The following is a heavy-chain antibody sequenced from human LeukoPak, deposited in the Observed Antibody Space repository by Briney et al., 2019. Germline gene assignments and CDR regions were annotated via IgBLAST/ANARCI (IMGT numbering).Heavy chain of an antibody. CDR1: GYTFTSYD. D-gene: IGHD1-26*01. Sequence: GASVKVSCKASGYTFTSYDINWVRQATGQGLGWMGWMNPNSGNTGYAQKVQGRVTITRNTSISTAYMELSSLRSEDTAVYYCARALLTSDAFDIWGQGTMVTVSS. J-gene: IGHJ3*02. CDR3: ARALLTSDAFDI. V-gene: IGHV1-8*03. CDR2: MNPNSGNT.